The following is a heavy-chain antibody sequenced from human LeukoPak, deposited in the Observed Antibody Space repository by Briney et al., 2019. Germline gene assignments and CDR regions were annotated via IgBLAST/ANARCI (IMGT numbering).Heavy chain of an antibody. J-gene: IGHJ4*02. CDR2: MNPNSGNT. CDR1: GYTFTSYD. D-gene: IGHD4-17*01. Sequence: ASVKVSCKASGYTFTSYDINWVRQATGQGLEWMGWMNPNSGNTGYAQKFQGRVTMTRNTSISTAYMELGSLRSEDTAVYYCATKHDYGDQLGDYWGQGTLVTVSS. V-gene: IGHV1-8*01. CDR3: ATKHDYGDQLGDY.